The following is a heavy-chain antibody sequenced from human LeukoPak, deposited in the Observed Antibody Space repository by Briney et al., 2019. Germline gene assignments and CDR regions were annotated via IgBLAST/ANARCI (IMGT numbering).Heavy chain of an antibody. J-gene: IGHJ3*02. CDR3: ARRGVTNYYDSSGYSGDAFDI. CDR1: GYTFTSYG. Sequence: ASVKVSCKASGYTFTSYGISWVRQAPGQGLEWMGGISAYNGNTNYAQKLQGRVTMTTDTSTSTAYMELRSLRSDDTAVYYCARRGVTNYYDSSGYSGDAFDIWGQGTMVTVSS. V-gene: IGHV1-18*01. CDR2: ISAYNGNT. D-gene: IGHD3-22*01.